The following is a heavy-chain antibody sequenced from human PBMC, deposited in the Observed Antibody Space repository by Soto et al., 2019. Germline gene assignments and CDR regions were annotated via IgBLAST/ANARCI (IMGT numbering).Heavy chain of an antibody. V-gene: IGHV1-69*01. D-gene: IGHD3-3*01. CDR3: ARARYYDFWSGYSPYYYYYGMDV. CDR1: GGTFSSYA. J-gene: IGHJ6*02. Sequence: QVQLVQSGAEVKKPGSSVKVSCKASGGTFSSYAISWVRQAPGQGLEWMGGIIPIFGTANYAQKFQGRVTITADESTSTAYMELSSLRSEDTAVYYCARARYYDFWSGYSPYYYYYGMDVWGQGTTVTVS. CDR2: IIPIFGTA.